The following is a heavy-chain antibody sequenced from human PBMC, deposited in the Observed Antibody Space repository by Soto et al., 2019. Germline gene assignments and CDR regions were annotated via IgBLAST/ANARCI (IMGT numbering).Heavy chain of an antibody. CDR3: TREATVTTNKGVVDY. CDR1: GGSISSGDYY. CDR2: IYYSGST. D-gene: IGHD4-17*01. Sequence: QVQLQESGPGLVKPSQTLSLTCTVCGGSISSGDYYWSWIRQPPGEGLEWIGYIYYSGSTYYNPSLKSRVTISVDTSKNQFSLKLSSVTAADTAVYYCTREATVTTNKGVVDYWGQGTLVTVSS. V-gene: IGHV4-30-4*01. J-gene: IGHJ4*02.